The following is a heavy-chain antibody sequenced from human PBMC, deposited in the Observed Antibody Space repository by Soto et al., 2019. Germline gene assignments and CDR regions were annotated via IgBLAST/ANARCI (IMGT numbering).Heavy chain of an antibody. J-gene: IGHJ6*02. V-gene: IGHV4-30-4*01. Sequence: SETLSLTCTVSGGSISSGDYYWSWIRQPPGKGLEWIGYIYYSGSTYYNPSLKSRVTISVDTSKNQFSLKLSSVTAAYTAVYYCARDPPDYGDYSYGMDVWGQGTTVTVSS. CDR3: ARDPPDYGDYSYGMDV. CDR2: IYYSGST. CDR1: GGSISSGDYY. D-gene: IGHD4-17*01.